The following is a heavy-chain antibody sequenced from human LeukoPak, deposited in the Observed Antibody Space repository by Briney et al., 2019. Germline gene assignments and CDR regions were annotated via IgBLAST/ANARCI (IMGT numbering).Heavy chain of an antibody. CDR3: ARDGGRSIVGAFDI. V-gene: IGHV3-21*01. Sequence: GGSLRLSCAASGFTFSSYSMNWVRQAPGKGLEWVSSISSSSYIYYADSVKGRFTISRDNAKNSLYLQMNSLRAEDTAVYYCARDGGRSIVGAFDIWGQGTMVTVSS. J-gene: IGHJ3*02. CDR2: ISSSSYI. D-gene: IGHD3-16*01. CDR1: GFTFSSYS.